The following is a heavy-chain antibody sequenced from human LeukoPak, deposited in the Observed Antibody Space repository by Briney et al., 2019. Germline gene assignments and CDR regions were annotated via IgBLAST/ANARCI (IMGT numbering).Heavy chain of an antibody. CDR2: IYYSGST. J-gene: IGHJ4*02. D-gene: IGHD6-25*01. CDR1: GGSISNSSYY. V-gene: IGHV4-39*07. Sequence: SETLSLTCTVSGGSISNSSYYWGWIRQPPGKGLEWIGSIYYSGSTYYNPSLKSRVTISIDTSKDQFSLRLSSVTAADTAVYYCASGAAMSEIDYWGQGTLVTVSS. CDR3: ASGAAMSEIDY.